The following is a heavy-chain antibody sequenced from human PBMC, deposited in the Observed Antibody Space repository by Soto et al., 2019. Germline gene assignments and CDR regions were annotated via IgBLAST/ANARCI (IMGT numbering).Heavy chain of an antibody. V-gene: IGHV2-70*01. CDR1: GFSPSTSGMC. CDR2: IDWDDDK. CDR3: ARTTGIAVERTLDY. Sequence: SGPTLVNPPQTLTLTCTFSGFSPSTSGMCVSWIRQPPGKALEWLALIDWDDDKYYSTSLKTRLTISKDTSKNQVVLTMTNMDPVDTATYYCARTTGIAVERTLDYCGQGTLVTVSS. J-gene: IGHJ4*02. D-gene: IGHD6-19*01.